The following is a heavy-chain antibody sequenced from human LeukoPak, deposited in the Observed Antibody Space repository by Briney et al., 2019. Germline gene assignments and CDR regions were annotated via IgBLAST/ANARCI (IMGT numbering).Heavy chain of an antibody. CDR1: GFTFISYW. CDR3: ARVLPNSGRYFDY. Sequence: GGSLRLSCAASGFTFISYWMHWVRQAPGKGLVWVSRIFSDASSTNYADSVKGRFTISRDNAKNTLYLQMNSLRADDTAVYYCARVLPNSGRYFDYWGQGTLVTVSS. V-gene: IGHV3-74*01. J-gene: IGHJ4*02. CDR2: IFSDASST. D-gene: IGHD6-19*01.